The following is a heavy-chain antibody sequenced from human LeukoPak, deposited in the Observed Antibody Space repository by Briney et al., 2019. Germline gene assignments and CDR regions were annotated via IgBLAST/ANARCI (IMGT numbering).Heavy chain of an antibody. Sequence: SGPTLVKPTQTLTLTCTFSGFSLSTSGVGVGWIRQPPGKALEWLALIYWDDDKRYSPSLKSRLTITKDTSKNQVVLTMTNMDPVDTATCYCAHPSWPAAIGGAFDIWGQGTMVTVSS. J-gene: IGHJ3*02. CDR3: AHPSWPAAIGGAFDI. CDR2: IYWDDDK. CDR1: GFSLSTSGVG. D-gene: IGHD2-2*01. V-gene: IGHV2-5*02.